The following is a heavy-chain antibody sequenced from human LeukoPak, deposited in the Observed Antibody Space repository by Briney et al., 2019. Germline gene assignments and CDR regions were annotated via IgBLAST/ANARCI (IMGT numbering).Heavy chain of an antibody. CDR1: GFIFDDYA. Sequence: GGSLRLSCAASGFIFDDYALHWVRLPPGKGLEWVSGISWHGGTIGYADSVKGRFTISRDNAKNSLYLQMNSLTAEDTALYYCAKDKSRRNSYGDAFDILGQGTVVTVSS. J-gene: IGHJ3*02. D-gene: IGHD1-7*01. CDR2: ISWHGGTI. V-gene: IGHV3-9*01. CDR3: AKDKSRRNSYGDAFDI.